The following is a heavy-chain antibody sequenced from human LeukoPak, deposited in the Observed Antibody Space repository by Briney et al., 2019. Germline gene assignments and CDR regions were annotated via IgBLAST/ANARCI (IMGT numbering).Heavy chain of an antibody. D-gene: IGHD3-22*01. CDR2: IYPGDSDT. V-gene: IGHV5-51*01. Sequence: ASVKVSCKASGYTFTGYYMHWVRQMPGKGLEWMGIIYPGDSDTKYSPSFQDQVTISADKSINTAYLHWRSLKASDTAMYYCARLSMIDTFDIWGLGTVVTVSS. CDR1: GYTFTGYY. CDR3: ARLSMIDTFDI. J-gene: IGHJ3*02.